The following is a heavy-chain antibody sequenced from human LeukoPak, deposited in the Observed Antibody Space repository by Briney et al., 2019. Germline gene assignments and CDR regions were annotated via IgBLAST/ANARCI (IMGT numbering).Heavy chain of an antibody. V-gene: IGHV3-66*01. Sequence: PGGSLRLSCAASGFTVSSNYMSWVRQAPGKGLEWVSAIYTGGSTYYAGSVKGRSTISRDNSKNTLYLQMNSLRAEDTAVYYCAKDLWYSSSWYYFDYWGQGTLVTVSS. CDR1: GFTVSSNY. CDR2: IYTGGST. CDR3: AKDLWYSSSWYYFDY. D-gene: IGHD6-13*01. J-gene: IGHJ4*02.